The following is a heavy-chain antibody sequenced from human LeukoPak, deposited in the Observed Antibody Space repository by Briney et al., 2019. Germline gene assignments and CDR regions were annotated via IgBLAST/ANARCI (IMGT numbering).Heavy chain of an antibody. J-gene: IGHJ4*02. V-gene: IGHV5-51*01. CDR2: IYPGDSDT. Sequence: GESLKIYCKGSGYSFTSYWIGWVRQMPGKGLEWMGIIYPGDSDTRYSPSFQGQVNISAHKSSSTAYLQWSSLKASDTAMYYCARFGAIAAAGTMGAYFDYWGQGTLVTVSS. D-gene: IGHD6-13*01. CDR1: GYSFTSYW. CDR3: ARFGAIAAAGTMGAYFDY.